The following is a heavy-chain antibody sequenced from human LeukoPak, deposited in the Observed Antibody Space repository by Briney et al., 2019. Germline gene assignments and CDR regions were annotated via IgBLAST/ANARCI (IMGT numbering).Heavy chain of an antibody. D-gene: IGHD4-17*01. J-gene: IGHJ4*02. Sequence: GGSLRPSCAASGFTVSSNYMSWVRQAPGKGLEWVSVIYSGGSTYYADSVKGRFTISRDNSKNTLYLQMNSLRAEDTAVYYCARVPTTVTTVYFDYWGQGTLVSVSS. V-gene: IGHV3-53*01. CDR1: GFTVSSNY. CDR3: ARVPTTVTTVYFDY. CDR2: IYSGGST.